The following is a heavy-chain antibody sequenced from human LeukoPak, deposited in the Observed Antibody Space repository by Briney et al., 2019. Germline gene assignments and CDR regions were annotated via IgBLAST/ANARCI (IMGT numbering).Heavy chain of an antibody. Sequence: PGGSLRLSCAASGFTFSSYGMHWVRQGPGKGLEWVAVISYDGSNKYYADSVKGRFTISRDNSKNTLYLQMNSLRAEDTAVYYCAKDEYYYDSSGYPSHWGQGTLVTVSS. CDR2: ISYDGSNK. J-gene: IGHJ4*02. V-gene: IGHV3-30*18. D-gene: IGHD3-22*01. CDR1: GFTFSSYG. CDR3: AKDEYYYDSSGYPSH.